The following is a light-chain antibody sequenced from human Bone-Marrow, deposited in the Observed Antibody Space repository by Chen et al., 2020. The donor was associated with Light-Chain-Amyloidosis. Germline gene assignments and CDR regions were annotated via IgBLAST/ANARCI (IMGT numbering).Light chain of an antibody. V-gene: IGLV3-21*02. J-gene: IGLJ3*02. CDR3: QVWDRSSDRPV. Sequence: SYVLTQPSSVSVAPGQTATIDCGGNNIGSTRVHWYQQTPGQAPLLVVYDDSDRPSGIPEGWSGSSSGNTATLTISRVEAGEEAVYYCQVWDRSSDRPVFGGGTKLTVL. CDR2: DDS. CDR1: NIGSTR.